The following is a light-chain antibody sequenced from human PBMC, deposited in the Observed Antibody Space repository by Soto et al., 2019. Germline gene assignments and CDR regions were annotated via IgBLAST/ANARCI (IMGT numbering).Light chain of an antibody. J-gene: IGKJ1*01. CDR2: AAS. CDR1: QSVTSNY. CDR3: HQYDTSPRT. Sequence: EIVLTQSPGTLSLSPGERATLSCRASQSVTSNYLAWYQQRPGQAPRILIYAASSRAPGIPDRFSGSGSGTDFSLTISRLEPEDFALYYCHQYDTSPRTFGQGTKVDIK. V-gene: IGKV3-20*01.